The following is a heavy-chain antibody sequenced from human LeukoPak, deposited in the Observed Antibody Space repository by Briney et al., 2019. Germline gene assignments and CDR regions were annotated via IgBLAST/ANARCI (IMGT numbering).Heavy chain of an antibody. CDR2: IYYSGST. V-gene: IGHV4-31*03. J-gene: IGHJ4*02. CDR3: AREGGKEGIVDY. Sequence: SETLSLTCTVSGVSISSGGYYWSWIRQHPGKGLEWIGYIYYSGSTYYNPSLKSRVTISVETSKNQFSLKLSSVTAADTAVYYCAREGGKEGIVDYWGQGTLVTVSS. D-gene: IGHD4-23*01. CDR1: GVSISSGGYY.